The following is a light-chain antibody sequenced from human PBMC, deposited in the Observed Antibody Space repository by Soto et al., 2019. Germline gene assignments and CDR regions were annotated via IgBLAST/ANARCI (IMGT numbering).Light chain of an antibody. CDR3: PQSYTAPIT. J-gene: IGKJ5*01. CDR2: GAF. Sequence: ELVLTQSPATLSWSPGERATLSCRASPSVTNYLAWYQQKPGQAPRLVIYGAFNRATGIPARFSGSGSGTYFPLTISSLQPEDFQTYYSPQSYTAPITFAQGTRLELK. V-gene: IGKV3-11*01. CDR1: PSVTNY.